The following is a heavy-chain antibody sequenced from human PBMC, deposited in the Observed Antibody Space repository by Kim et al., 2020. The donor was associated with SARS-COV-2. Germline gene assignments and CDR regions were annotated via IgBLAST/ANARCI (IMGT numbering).Heavy chain of an antibody. Sequence: GESLKISCKGSGYSFTSYWISWVRQMPGKGLEWMGRIDPSDSYTNYSPSFQGHVTISADKSISTAYLQWSSLKASDTAMYYCAASGAVPVEEGGFDYWGQGTLVTVSS. CDR2: IDPSDSYT. V-gene: IGHV5-10-1*01. J-gene: IGHJ4*02. D-gene: IGHD2-2*01. CDR1: GYSFTSYW. CDR3: AASGAVPVEEGGFDY.